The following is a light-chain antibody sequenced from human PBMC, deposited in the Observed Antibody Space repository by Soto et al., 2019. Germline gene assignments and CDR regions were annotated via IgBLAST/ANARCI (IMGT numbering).Light chain of an antibody. V-gene: IGKV3-11*01. Sequence: EIVMTQSPATVPVSPGERVTLSCRASQSVSIDLAWYQQKPGQAPRLLIYDASNRATGIPARFSGSGSGTDFTLTISSLEPEDFAVYYCQQRSNWPITFGQGTRLEI. CDR1: QSVSID. CDR2: DAS. J-gene: IGKJ5*01. CDR3: QQRSNWPIT.